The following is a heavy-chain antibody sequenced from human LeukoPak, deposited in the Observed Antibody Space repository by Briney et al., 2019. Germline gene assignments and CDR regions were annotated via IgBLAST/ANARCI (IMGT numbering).Heavy chain of an antibody. Sequence: SETLSLTCAVYGGSFSGYYWSWIRQPPGKGLEWIGEINHSGSTNYNPSLKSRVTISVDTSKNQFSLKLSSVTAADTAVYYCARGPVLLWFGSPGDAFDIWGQGTMVTVSP. J-gene: IGHJ3*02. CDR1: GGSFSGYY. D-gene: IGHD3-10*01. CDR2: INHSGST. CDR3: ARGPVLLWFGSPGDAFDI. V-gene: IGHV4-34*01.